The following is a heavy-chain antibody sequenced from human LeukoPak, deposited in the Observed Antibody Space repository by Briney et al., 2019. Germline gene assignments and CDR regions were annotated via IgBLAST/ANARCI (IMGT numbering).Heavy chain of an antibody. CDR1: GYTFTSYG. Sequence: ASVKVSCKASGYTFTSYGISWVRQAPGQGLEWMGWISAYNGNINYAQKLQGRVTMTTDTSTSTAYMELRSLRSDDTAVYYCARSGLELLWFGELWYWGQGTLVTVSS. CDR3: ARSGLELLWFGELWY. D-gene: IGHD3-10*01. J-gene: IGHJ4*02. CDR2: ISAYNGNI. V-gene: IGHV1-18*04.